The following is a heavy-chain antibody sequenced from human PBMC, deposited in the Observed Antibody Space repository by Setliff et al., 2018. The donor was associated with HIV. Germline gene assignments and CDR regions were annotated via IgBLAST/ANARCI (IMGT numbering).Heavy chain of an antibody. CDR1: GGSISSYY. Sequence: SETLSLTCTVSGGSISSYYWSWIRQPPGEGLEWIGYIFYSGSTNYNPSLKSRVTISLDTSKNQFSLTVTSVTAADTAVYYCAREKNGYFDSWGQGTLVNVSS. D-gene: IGHD2-8*01. CDR3: AREKNGYFDS. J-gene: IGHJ4*02. V-gene: IGHV4-59*01. CDR2: IFYSGST.